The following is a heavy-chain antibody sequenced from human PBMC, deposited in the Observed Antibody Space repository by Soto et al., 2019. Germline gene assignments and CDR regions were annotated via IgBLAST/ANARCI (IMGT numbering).Heavy chain of an antibody. CDR1: GGSISSYY. Sequence: PSETLSLTCTVSGGSISSYYWSWIRQPPGKGLEWIGYIYYSGSTNYNPSLKSRVTISVDTSKNQFSLKLSSVTAADTAVYYCARRSFTYGSGLDYWGQGTLVTVSS. CDR2: IYYSGST. J-gene: IGHJ4*02. D-gene: IGHD3-10*01. CDR3: ARRSFTYGSGLDY. V-gene: IGHV4-59*01.